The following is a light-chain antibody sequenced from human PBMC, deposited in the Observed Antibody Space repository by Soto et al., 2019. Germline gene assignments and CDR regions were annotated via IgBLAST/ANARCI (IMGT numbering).Light chain of an antibody. Sequence: DLVMTQSPLSLSVTPGEPASISCRSSQSLLQTDGNTYLDWYLQKPGQSPQLLIYMVSIRASGVPDRISGSGSGTDFTLKISRVEAEDVGLYYCMQAIEIPRTFGQGTKLEI. CDR1: QSLLQTDGNTY. J-gene: IGKJ2*01. V-gene: IGKV2-28*01. CDR2: MVS. CDR3: MQAIEIPRT.